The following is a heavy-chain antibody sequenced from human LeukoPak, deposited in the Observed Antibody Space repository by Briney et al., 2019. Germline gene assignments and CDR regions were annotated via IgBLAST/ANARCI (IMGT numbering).Heavy chain of an antibody. J-gene: IGHJ4*02. CDR1: GFTFDDYA. V-gene: IGHV3-9*01. CDR2: ISWNSGSI. D-gene: IGHD3-3*01. CDR3: AKGPIFGVGPFDY. Sequence: GGSLRLSCAASGFTFDDYATHWVRQAPGKGLEWVSGISWNSGSIGYADSVKGRFTISRDNAKNSLYLQMNSLRAEDTALYYCAKGPIFGVGPFDYWGQGTLVTVSS.